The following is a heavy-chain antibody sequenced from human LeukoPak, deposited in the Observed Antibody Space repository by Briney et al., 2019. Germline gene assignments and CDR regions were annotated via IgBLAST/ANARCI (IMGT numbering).Heavy chain of an antibody. CDR2: ISVYNGHT. CDR3: ARNGDPGPYYFDF. J-gene: IGHJ4*02. V-gene: IGHV1-18*01. D-gene: IGHD2-21*02. CDR1: GYTFTDFA. Sequence: GASVKVSCKASGYTFTDFAMSLVRQAPGQGLELMGKISVYNGHTNSLQKFQERVTMTRDTSTSTAYRELMSLRPDDTAVYFCARNGDPGPYYFDFWGQGTLVTVSS.